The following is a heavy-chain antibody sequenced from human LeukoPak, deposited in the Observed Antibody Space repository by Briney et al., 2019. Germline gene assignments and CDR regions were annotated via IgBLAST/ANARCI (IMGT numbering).Heavy chain of an antibody. D-gene: IGHD2-21*01. V-gene: IGHV1-2*02. J-gene: IGHJ4*02. CDR2: INPNNGDT. CDR3: ASYPRNIPTPPFDY. Sequence: GASVKVSCKASGYTFNGYYMHWVRQAPGQGLEWMGWINPNNGDTKYAQSFLGRVTMTRDTSTTTAYMELRSLRSDDTAVYFCASYPRNIPTPPFDYWGQGTLVTVSS. CDR1: GYTFNGYY.